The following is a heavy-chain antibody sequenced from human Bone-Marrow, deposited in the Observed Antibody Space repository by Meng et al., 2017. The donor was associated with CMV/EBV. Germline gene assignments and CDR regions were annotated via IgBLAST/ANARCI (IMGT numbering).Heavy chain of an antibody. V-gene: IGHV4-59*01. CDR1: GGSISSYY. CDR3: ARDGSGDFWSGYYGNAFDI. J-gene: IGHJ3*02. CDR2: IYYSGST. Sequence: SETLSLTCTVSGGSISSYYWSWIRQPPGKGLEWIGYIYYSGSTNYNPSLKSRVTISVDTSKNQFSLKLSSVTAADTAVYYCARDGSGDFWSGYYGNAFDIWGQGTMVTVSS. D-gene: IGHD3-3*01.